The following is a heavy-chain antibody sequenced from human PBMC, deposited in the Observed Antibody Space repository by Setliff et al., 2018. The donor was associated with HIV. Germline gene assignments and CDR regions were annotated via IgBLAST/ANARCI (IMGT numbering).Heavy chain of an antibody. J-gene: IGHJ4*02. CDR3: ARVIPDYGDYYFDY. CDR2: MNPNSGNA. V-gene: IGHV1-8*02. CDR1: GYTFTTYD. Sequence: ASVKVSCKASGYTFTTYDINWVRQATGQGLEWMGWMNPNSGNAGYAQKFQGRVTMTRHTSTSTAYMQLSSLRSEDTAVYYCARVIPDYGDYYFDYWGQGTLVTVSS. D-gene: IGHD4-17*01.